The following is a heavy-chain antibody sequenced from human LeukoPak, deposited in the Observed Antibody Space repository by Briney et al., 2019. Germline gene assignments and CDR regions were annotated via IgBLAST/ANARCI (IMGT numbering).Heavy chain of an antibody. J-gene: IGHJ4*02. V-gene: IGHV4-34*01. Sequence: MSSETLSLXCAVYGGSFSGYYWSWIRQPPGKGLEWIGEINHSGSTNYNPSLKSRVTISVDTSKNQFSLKLTSVTAADTAVYYCARREWIQLWRYWGQGTLVTVSS. D-gene: IGHD5-18*01. CDR2: INHSGST. CDR1: GGSFSGYY. CDR3: ARREWIQLWRY.